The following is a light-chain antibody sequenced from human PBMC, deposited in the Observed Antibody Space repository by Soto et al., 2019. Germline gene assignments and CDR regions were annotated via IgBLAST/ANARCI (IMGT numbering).Light chain of an antibody. Sequence: EIVLTQSPGTPSLSPGDRATLSCRASQSISSNYLAWYQQKPGQAPRLLIYGASSRATGIPDRFSGSGSGTDFTLTISRLELEDFAVYYCHQYGRSPMFTLGPGTKVDVK. CDR3: HQYGRSPMFT. CDR1: QSISSNY. V-gene: IGKV3-20*01. CDR2: GAS. J-gene: IGKJ3*01.